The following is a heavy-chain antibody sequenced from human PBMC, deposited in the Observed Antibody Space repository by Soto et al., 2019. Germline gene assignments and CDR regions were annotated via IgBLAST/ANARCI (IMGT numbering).Heavy chain of an antibody. J-gene: IGHJ6*02. V-gene: IGHV3-23*01. D-gene: IGHD3-16*01. Sequence: PVGSLRLSCAASGFTLTTYAMTWVRQPPGKGLEWVSSMNGAGTSTSYADSVKGRFTTSRDNSKNTLYLEMNSLRAEDTAVYYCARGGADHYHYGMDVWGQGTTVTVSS. CDR2: MNGAGTST. CDR3: ARGGADHYHYGMDV. CDR1: GFTLTTYA.